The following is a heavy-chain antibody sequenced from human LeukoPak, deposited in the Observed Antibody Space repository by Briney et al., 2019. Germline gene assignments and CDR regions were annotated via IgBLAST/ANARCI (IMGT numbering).Heavy chain of an antibody. CDR3: ARLRRNSDRSGYYYYYDY. D-gene: IGHD3-22*01. J-gene: IGHJ4*02. CDR1: GYTFSSYS. CDR2: ISVGSNYI. V-gene: IGHV3-21*01. Sequence: GGSLRLSCAASGYTFSSYSINWVRQAPGKGLEWVSSISVGSNYIYYPDSVRGRFSISRDDARNSLYLQMDSLRGDDTAVYYCARLRRNSDRSGYYYYYDYWGQGTLVTVSS.